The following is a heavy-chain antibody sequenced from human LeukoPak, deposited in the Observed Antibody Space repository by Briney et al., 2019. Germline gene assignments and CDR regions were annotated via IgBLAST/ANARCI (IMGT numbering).Heavy chain of an antibody. CDR3: ATGRGVGATMLGY. V-gene: IGHV1-24*01. CDR2: FDPEDGET. Sequence: ASVTVSCKVSGYTLTELSMQWVRQAPGKGLEWRGGFDPEDGETIYAQKFQGRVTMTEDTSTDTAYMELSSLRSEDTAVYYCATGRGVGATMLGYWGQGTLVTVSS. J-gene: IGHJ4*02. D-gene: IGHD1-26*01. CDR1: GYTLTELS.